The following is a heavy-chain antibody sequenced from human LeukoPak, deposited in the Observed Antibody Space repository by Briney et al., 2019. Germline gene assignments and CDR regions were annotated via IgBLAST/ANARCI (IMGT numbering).Heavy chain of an antibody. D-gene: IGHD6-6*01. CDR3: ARVTARYYYMDV. V-gene: IGHV4-34*01. CDR2: INHSGST. J-gene: IGHJ6*03. CDR1: GGSFSGYY. Sequence: ASETLSLTCAVYGGSFSGYYWSWIRQPPGKGLEWIGEINHSGSTNYNPSLKSRVTISVDTSKNQFSLKLSSVTAADTAVYYCARVTARYYYMDVWGKGTTVTVSS.